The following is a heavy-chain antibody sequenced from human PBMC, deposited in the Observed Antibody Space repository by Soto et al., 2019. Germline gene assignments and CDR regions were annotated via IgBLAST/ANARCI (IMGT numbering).Heavy chain of an antibody. CDR3: AREFPYYESSDSYFDY. CDR1: GVSITGSY. D-gene: IGHD3-16*01. CDR2: VYHSGTT. V-gene: IGHV4-59*01. J-gene: IGHJ4*02. Sequence: SETLSLTCSVSGVSITGSYWSWIRQPPGKTLEWIGYVYHSGTTTYNPSLKSRVSISVDTSKNQFSLRLTSVIAADTAVYYCAREFPYYESSDSYFDYWGQGILVTVSS.